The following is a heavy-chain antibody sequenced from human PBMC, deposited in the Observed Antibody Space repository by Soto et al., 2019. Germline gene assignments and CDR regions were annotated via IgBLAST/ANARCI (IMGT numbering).Heavy chain of an antibody. CDR3: ARSTGSPYYMDV. CDR2: IFHSGST. Sequence: QVQLQESGPGLVKPSETLSLTCGVSSGFITSGFWWSWVRQPPGKGLEWIGEIFHSGSTNYNPSLPSRVTISVDTSKEQFSLRLNSVTAADTAVYYCARSTGSPYYMDVWGRGTTVIVSS. D-gene: IGHD1-1*01. CDR1: SGFITSGFW. J-gene: IGHJ6*03. V-gene: IGHV4-4*02.